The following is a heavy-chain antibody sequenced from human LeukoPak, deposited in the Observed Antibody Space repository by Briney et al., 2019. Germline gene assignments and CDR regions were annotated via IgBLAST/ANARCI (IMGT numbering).Heavy chain of an antibody. CDR3: ARDHSPYYYDSSGYYLDY. J-gene: IGHJ4*02. CDR1: GFTFSDYY. D-gene: IGHD3-22*01. Sequence: GSLRLSCAASGFTFSDYYMSWIRQAPGKGPEWVSYISSSGSTIYYADSVKGRFTISRDNAKNSLYLQMNSLRAEDTAVYYCARDHSPYYYDSSGYYLDYWGQGTLVTVSS. CDR2: ISSSGSTI. V-gene: IGHV3-11*01.